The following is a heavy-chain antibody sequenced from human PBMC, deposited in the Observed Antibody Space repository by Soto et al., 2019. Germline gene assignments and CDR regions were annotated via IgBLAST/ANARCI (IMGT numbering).Heavy chain of an antibody. V-gene: IGHV3-23*01. CDR3: RAHYDFWSGYTLIGSFDI. CDR1: GFTFSSYA. J-gene: IGHJ3*02. D-gene: IGHD3-3*01. CDR2: ISGSGGST. Sequence: GGSLRLSCAASGFTFSSYAMSWVRQAPGKGLEWVSAISGSGGSTYYADSVKGRFTISRDNSKNTLYLQMNSLRAKDTAVYYCRAHYDFWSGYTLIGSFDIWGQGTMVTVSS.